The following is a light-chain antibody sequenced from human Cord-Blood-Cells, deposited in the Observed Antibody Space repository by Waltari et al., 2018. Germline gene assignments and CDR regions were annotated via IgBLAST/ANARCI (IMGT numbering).Light chain of an antibody. CDR3: QQYGSSPPWT. Sequence: EIVLTQSPGTLSLSPGERATLSCRASQSVSSSYLAWYQQKPGQGPRLLIYGASSRATGIPGRFSGSGSGTDFTLTISRLEPEDFAVYYCQQYGSSPPWTFGQGTKVEIK. CDR2: GAS. V-gene: IGKV3-20*01. CDR1: QSVSSSY. J-gene: IGKJ1*01.